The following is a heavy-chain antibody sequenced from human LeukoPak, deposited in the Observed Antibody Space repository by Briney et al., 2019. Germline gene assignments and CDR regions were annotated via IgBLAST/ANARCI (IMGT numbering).Heavy chain of an antibody. V-gene: IGHV4-59*01. CDR2: IYYSGST. D-gene: IGHD4-17*01. Sequence: SETLSLTCTVSGGSISSYYWSWIRQPPGKGLEWIGYIYYSGSTNYNPSLKSRVTISVDTSKNQFSLKLSSVTAADTAVYYCARGPDYGDYGRDAFDIWGQGTIVTVSS. CDR3: ARGPDYGDYGRDAFDI. J-gene: IGHJ3*02. CDR1: GGSISSYY.